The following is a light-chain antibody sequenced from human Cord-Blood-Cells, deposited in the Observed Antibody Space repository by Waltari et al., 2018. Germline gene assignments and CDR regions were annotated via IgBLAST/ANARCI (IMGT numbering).Light chain of an antibody. V-gene: IGLV2-14*01. CDR2: DVS. J-gene: IGLJ3*02. CDR1: SSDVGGYNY. Sequence: QSALTQPASVSGSPGQAITISCTGTSSDVGGYNYVPWYQQHPGKAPKLMIYDVSTRPSGVSNRFSGSKTGNTASLTISGLQAEDEADYYCSSYTSSSTNWVFGGGTKLTVL. CDR3: SSYTSSSTNWV.